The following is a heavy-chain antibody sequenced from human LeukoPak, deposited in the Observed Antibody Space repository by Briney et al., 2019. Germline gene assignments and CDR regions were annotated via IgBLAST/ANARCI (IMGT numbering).Heavy chain of an antibody. CDR1: GGSFSGYY. J-gene: IGHJ4*02. V-gene: IGHV4-34*01. CDR2: IDHSGST. CDR3: ARRPRNSGSYDGPSGLDY. D-gene: IGHD1-26*01. Sequence: SETLSLTCAVYGGSFSGYYWSWIRQPPGKGLEWIGEIDHSGSTNYNPSLKSRLTVSVDTSKNQFSLKLTSVTAADTAMFYCARRPRNSGSYDGPSGLDYWGQGTLVTVSS.